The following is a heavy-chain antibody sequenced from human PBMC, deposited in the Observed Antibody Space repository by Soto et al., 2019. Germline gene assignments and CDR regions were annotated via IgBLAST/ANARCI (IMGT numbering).Heavy chain of an antibody. CDR1: GGSISSGGYS. CDR2: IYHSGST. Sequence: QLPLQESGSGLVKPSQTLSLTCAVSGGSISSGGYSWSWIRQPPGKGLEWIGYIYHSGSTYYTPSLKSRVTISVDRSKNQFSLERSSVTAEDTAVCYCARVPRPWGQGTLVSVST. J-gene: IGHJ5*02. CDR3: ARVPRP. V-gene: IGHV4-30-2*01.